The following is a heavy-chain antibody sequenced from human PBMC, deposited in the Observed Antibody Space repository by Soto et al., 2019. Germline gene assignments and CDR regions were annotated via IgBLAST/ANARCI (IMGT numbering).Heavy chain of an antibody. CDR2: ISAYNGNT. J-gene: IGHJ6*02. V-gene: IGHV1-18*01. CDR1: GYTFTSYG. CDR3: ARGGSPVVEVAGRDYYYYGMDV. Sequence: ASVKVSCKASGYTFTSYGISWVRQAPGQGLEWMGWISAYNGNTNYAQKLQGRVTMTTDTSTSTAYMELRSLGSDDTAVYYCARGGSPVVEVAGRDYYYYGMDVWGQGTTVTVSS. D-gene: IGHD6-19*01.